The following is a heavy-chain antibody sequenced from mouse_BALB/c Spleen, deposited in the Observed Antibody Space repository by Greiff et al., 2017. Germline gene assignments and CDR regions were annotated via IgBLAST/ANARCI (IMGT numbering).Heavy chain of an antibody. CDR3: ARDGYYAMDY. J-gene: IGHJ4*01. CDR1: GISITTGNYR. Sequence: DVHLVESGPGLVKPSQTVSLTCTVTGISITTGNYRWSWIRQFPGHKLEWIGYIYYSGTITYNPSLTSRTTITRDTSKNHFFLEMNSLTAEDTATYYCARDGYYAMDYWGQGTSVTVSS. CDR2: IYYSGTI. V-gene: IGHV3-5*02.